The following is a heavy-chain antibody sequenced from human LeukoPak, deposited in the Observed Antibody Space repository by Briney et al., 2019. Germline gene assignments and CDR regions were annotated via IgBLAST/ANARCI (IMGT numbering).Heavy chain of an antibody. D-gene: IGHD5-24*01. CDR3: AKEDLVEMATPYDYFDY. CDR2: ISGSGGST. Sequence: PGGSLRLSCAASGFTFSSYAMSWVRQAPGKGLEWVSAISGSGGSTYYADSVKGRFTISRDNSKNTLYLQMNSLRAEDTAVYCCAKEDLVEMATPYDYFDYWGQGTLVTVSS. CDR1: GFTFSSYA. V-gene: IGHV3-23*01. J-gene: IGHJ4*02.